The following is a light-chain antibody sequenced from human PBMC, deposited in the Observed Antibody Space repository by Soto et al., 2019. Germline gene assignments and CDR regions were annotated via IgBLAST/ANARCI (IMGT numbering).Light chain of an antibody. CDR2: GAS. Sequence: IVLTQSPDTLSFSPWEIATLSCSTSLSVSVYLDWYQQKPGQAPRLLIYGASTRATGIPARFSGSGSGTEFTLTISSLQSEDFAVYYCQQYNNWPPITFGQGTRLEIK. V-gene: IGKV3-15*01. CDR3: QQYNNWPPIT. J-gene: IGKJ5*01. CDR1: LSVSVY.